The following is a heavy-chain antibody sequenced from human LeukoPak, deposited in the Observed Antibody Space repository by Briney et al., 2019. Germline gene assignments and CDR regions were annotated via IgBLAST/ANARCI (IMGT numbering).Heavy chain of an antibody. J-gene: IGHJ4*02. CDR3: ARALEIGGNYFSPFDY. D-gene: IGHD4-23*01. CDR1: GFTFSNYW. V-gene: IGHV3-74*01. CDR2: SNSDGSST. Sequence: GGSLRPSCAASGFTFSNYWMHWVRQAPGKGLVWVSRSNSDGSSTSNADFVKGRFTISRDNAKNTLYLQLKSLRAEDTAVYYCARALEIGGNYFSPFDYWGQGTLVTVSS.